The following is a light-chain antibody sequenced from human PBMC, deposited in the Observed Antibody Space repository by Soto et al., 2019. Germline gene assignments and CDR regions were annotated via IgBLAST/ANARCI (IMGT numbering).Light chain of an antibody. CDR2: GTF. CDR3: QQYGSSPYT. J-gene: IGKJ5*01. CDR1: QSLSTTD. V-gene: IGKV3-20*01. Sequence: EIVLTQSPGTLSLSPGKRATLSCRASQSLSTTDLVWYQQRSGQPPRLVIDGTFSTATGIPARFSGSGSGTDFTLTISRLEPEDSAVYYWQQYGSSPYTFGRGTRLEIQ.